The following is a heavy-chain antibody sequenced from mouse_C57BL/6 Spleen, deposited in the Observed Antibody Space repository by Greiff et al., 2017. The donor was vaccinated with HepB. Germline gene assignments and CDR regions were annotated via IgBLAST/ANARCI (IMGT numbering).Heavy chain of an antibody. V-gene: IGHV1-69*01. D-gene: IGHD1-1*01. CDR1: GYTFTSYW. J-gene: IGHJ4*01. Sequence: QSCKASGYTFTSYWMHWVKQRPGQGLEWIGEIDPSDSYTNYNQKFKGKSTLTVDKSSSTAYMQLSSLTSEDSAVYYCARPFYYGSSYAMDYWGQGTSVTVSS. CDR2: IDPSDSYT. CDR3: ARPFYYGSSYAMDY.